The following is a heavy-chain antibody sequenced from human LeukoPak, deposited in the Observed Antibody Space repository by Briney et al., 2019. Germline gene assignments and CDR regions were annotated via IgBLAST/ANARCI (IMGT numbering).Heavy chain of an antibody. CDR2: INHSGST. V-gene: IGHV4-34*01. D-gene: IGHD5-18*01. Sequence: PSETLSLTCAVYGGSFSGYYWSWIRQPPGKGLEWIGEINHSGSTNYNPSLKSRVTISVDTSENQFSLKLSSVTAADTAVYYCARSRVYSYGYGSALGYWGQGTLVTVSS. J-gene: IGHJ4*02. CDR1: GGSFSGYY. CDR3: ARSRVYSYGYGSALGY.